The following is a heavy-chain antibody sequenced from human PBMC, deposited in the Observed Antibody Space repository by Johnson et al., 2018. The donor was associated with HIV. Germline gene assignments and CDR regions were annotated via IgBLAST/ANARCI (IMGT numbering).Heavy chain of an antibody. CDR1: GFTVSSNY. Sequence: VQLVESGGGLVQPGGSLRLSCAASGFTVSSNYMTWVRQAPGKGLEWVSILYSGGSTYYADSVKGRFTISRDNAKNSLYLQMNSLIAEDKAVYYCASYSSWDAFEIWGQGTMVTVSS. CDR3: ASYSSWDAFEI. CDR2: LYSGGST. D-gene: IGHD6-6*01. V-gene: IGHV3-66*01. J-gene: IGHJ3*02.